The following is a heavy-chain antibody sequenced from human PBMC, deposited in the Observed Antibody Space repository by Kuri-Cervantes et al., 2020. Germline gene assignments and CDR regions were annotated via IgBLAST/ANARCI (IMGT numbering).Heavy chain of an antibody. Sequence: GGSLRLSCAASGFTFSSYAMHWVRQAPGKGLEWVAVIWYDGSNKYYADSVKGRFTISRDNSKNTLYLQMNSLRAEDTAVYYCARDHYDSSGYPWAGDAFDIWGQGTMVTVSS. J-gene: IGHJ3*02. D-gene: IGHD3-22*01. CDR1: GFTFSSYA. CDR2: IWYDGSNK. V-gene: IGHV3-33*08. CDR3: ARDHYDSSGYPWAGDAFDI.